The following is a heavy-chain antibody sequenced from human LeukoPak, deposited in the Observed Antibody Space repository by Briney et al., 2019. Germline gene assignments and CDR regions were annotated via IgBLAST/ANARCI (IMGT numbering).Heavy chain of an antibody. CDR3: ARTPAYSSFHYFDY. D-gene: IGHD6-6*01. Sequence: ASVKVSCKASGYTFTSYGISWVRQAPGQGLEWMGWISAYNGNTNYAQKLQGRVTMTTDTSTSTAYMELRSLRSDDTAVYYCARTPAYSSFHYFDYWGQGTLVTVSS. J-gene: IGHJ4*02. CDR2: ISAYNGNT. CDR1: GYTFTSYG. V-gene: IGHV1-18*01.